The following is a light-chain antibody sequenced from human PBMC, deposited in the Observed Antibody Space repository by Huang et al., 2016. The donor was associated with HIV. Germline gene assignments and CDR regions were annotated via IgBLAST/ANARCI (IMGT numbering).Light chain of an antibody. Sequence: EIVMTQSPVTLSVSPGVRATLSCRASQSVSSNLAWYQQKPGQAPRLLIYGASTRATGIPARFSGSGSGTECTLTISSLQSEDFALYYCQHYNNWPYTFGQGAKLEIK. CDR1: QSVSSN. J-gene: IGKJ2*01. CDR2: GAS. V-gene: IGKV3-15*01. CDR3: QHYNNWPYT.